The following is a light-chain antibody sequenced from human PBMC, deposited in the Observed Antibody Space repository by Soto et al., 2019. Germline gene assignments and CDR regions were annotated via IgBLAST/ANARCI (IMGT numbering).Light chain of an antibody. V-gene: IGLV2-14*03. Sequence: QSVLTQPASVSGSPGQSITISCTGASSDVGAYVSWYQHHPGKGPRLMIYGVSNRPSGVSNRFSGSKSGNTASLTISGLQAEDEGDYYCSSYSSSNTVLFGGGTKVTVL. CDR2: GVS. CDR1: SSDVGAY. CDR3: SSYSSSNTVL. J-gene: IGLJ2*01.